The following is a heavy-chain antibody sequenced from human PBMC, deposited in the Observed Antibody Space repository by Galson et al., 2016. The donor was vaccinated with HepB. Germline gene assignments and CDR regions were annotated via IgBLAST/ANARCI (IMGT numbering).Heavy chain of an antibody. D-gene: IGHD3-3*01. V-gene: IGHV3-23*01. J-gene: IGHJ2*01. CDR2: ISGSGGRT. Sequence: SLRLSCAASGLTFRNYAMNWVRQAPGKGLEWVSGISGSGGRTFYADSVKGRFTISRDNSKNTLYMQMNSLRAEEMDLYHCAKRRGEEMTIFGVEHTKGSLVYCELWGRGTRGVVSS. CDR1: GLTFRNYA. CDR3: AKRRGEEMTIFGVEHTKGSLVYCEL.